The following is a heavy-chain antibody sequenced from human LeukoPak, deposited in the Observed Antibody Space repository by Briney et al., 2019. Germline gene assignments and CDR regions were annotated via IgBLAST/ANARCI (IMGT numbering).Heavy chain of an antibody. J-gene: IGHJ6*03. Sequence: GGSLRLSCAASGFTFDDYGMSWVRQAPGKGLEWVSGINWNGGSIGYADSVKGRFTISRDNAKNSLYLQMNSLRAEDTALYHCARESIAARPYYYYYYMDVWGKGTTVTVSS. CDR2: INWNGGSI. CDR3: ARESIAARPYYYYYYMDV. CDR1: GFTFDDYG. D-gene: IGHD6-6*01. V-gene: IGHV3-20*01.